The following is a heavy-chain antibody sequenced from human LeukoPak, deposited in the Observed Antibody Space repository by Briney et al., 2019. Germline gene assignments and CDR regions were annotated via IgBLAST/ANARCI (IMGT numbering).Heavy chain of an antibody. V-gene: IGHV1-2*02. J-gene: IGHJ3*02. D-gene: IGHD6-25*01. Sequence: ASVKVSCKASGYTFTGYYMHWVRQAPGQGLEWMGWINPNSGGTNYAQKFQGRVTMTRGTSISTAYMELSRLRSDDTAVYYCASSVGYLDAFDIWGQGTMVTVSS. CDR3: ASSVGYLDAFDI. CDR2: INPNSGGT. CDR1: GYTFTGYY.